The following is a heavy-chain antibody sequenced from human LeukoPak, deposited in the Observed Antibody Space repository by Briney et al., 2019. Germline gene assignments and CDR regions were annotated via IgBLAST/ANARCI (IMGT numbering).Heavy chain of an antibody. V-gene: IGHV3-74*01. J-gene: IGHJ3*02. CDR3: ARGGAYSYGPLDI. CDR1: GFTFSSYW. CDR2: LNSDGSST. D-gene: IGHD5-18*01. Sequence: PGGSLRLSCAASGFTFSSYWMHWVRQAPRKGLVWVSRLNSDGSSTSYADSVKGRFTISRENAKNTLYLQLNSLRADDTAVYYCARGGAYSYGPLDIWGQGTMVTVSS.